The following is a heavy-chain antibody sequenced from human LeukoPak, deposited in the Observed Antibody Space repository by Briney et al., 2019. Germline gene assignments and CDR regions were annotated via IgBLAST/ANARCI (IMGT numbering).Heavy chain of an antibody. J-gene: IGHJ4*02. CDR1: GFTFSNFW. V-gene: IGHV3-74*01. CDR3: TRDPNALDY. Sequence: GGSLRLSCAASGFTFSNFWMHWVRQAPGKGLVWVALIYGDGSFSRYADSVKGRFTISRDNAKNTVYLQMNSLRVEDTAVYYCTRDPNALDYWGQGTLVTVSS. CDR2: IYGDGSFS.